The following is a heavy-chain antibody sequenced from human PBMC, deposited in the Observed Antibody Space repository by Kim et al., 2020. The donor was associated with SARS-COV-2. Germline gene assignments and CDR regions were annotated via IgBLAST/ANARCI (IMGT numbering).Heavy chain of an antibody. V-gene: IGHV1-3*01. CDR1: GYTFTTYA. Sequence: ASVKVSCKASGYTFTTYAMHWVRQAPGQRLEWMGWINAGNGNTKYSQKFQGRVTITRDTSASTAYMELSSLRSEDTAVYYCVRAPIFKVTTALGWFDPWGQGTLVTVSS. D-gene: IGHD4-17*01. CDR3: VRAPIFKVTTALGWFDP. J-gene: IGHJ5*02. CDR2: INAGNGNT.